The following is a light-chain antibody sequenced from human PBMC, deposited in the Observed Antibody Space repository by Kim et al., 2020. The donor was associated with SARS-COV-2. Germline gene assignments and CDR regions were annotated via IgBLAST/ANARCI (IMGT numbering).Light chain of an antibody. CDR3: QQANSCPIS. J-gene: IGKJ5*01. Sequence: ATVGDGVTMTCRASQGISSWLAWYQQKPAKAPKLLIYASSSLQSGVPSRFSGSGPWTAFTHTISSLQPEYFATHVCQQANSCPISFGQGTRLEIK. CDR2: ASS. CDR1: QGISSW. V-gene: IGKV1-12*01.